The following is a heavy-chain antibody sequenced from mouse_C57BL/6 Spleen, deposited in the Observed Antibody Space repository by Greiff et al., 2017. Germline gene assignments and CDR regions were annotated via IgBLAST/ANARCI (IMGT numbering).Heavy chain of an antibody. D-gene: IGHD2-1*01. CDR1: GYTFTSYW. J-gene: IGHJ2*01. Sequence: QVQLQQPGAELVKPGASVKLSCKASGYTFTSYWMQWVKQRPGQGLEWIGEIDPSDSYTNYNQKFKGKATLTVYTSSSTAYMQLSSLTSEDSAVYYCARIYGNYDYFDYWGQGTTLTVSS. CDR3: ARIYGNYDYFDY. V-gene: IGHV1-50*01. CDR2: IDPSDSYT.